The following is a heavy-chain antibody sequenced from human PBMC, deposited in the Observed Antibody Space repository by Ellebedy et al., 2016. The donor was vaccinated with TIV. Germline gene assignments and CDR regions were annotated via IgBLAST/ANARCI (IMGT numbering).Heavy chain of an antibody. CDR2: ISPSGSPI. D-gene: IGHD1-26*01. CDR3: ARFHHSASYFFFDH. Sequence: GESLKISXAASGFTFSDYYMSWIRQAPGKGLEWVSYISPSGSPIYYADSLEGRFTISRDNAKNSLYLQMKSLRAEDTAVYYCARFHHSASYFFFDHWGQGTLVTVSS. CDR1: GFTFSDYY. J-gene: IGHJ4*02. V-gene: IGHV3-11*04.